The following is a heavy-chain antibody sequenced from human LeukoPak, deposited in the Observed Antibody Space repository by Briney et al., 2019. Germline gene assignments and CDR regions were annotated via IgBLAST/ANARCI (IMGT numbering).Heavy chain of an antibody. CDR3: AVPAASFDY. V-gene: IGHV3-30*01. CDR1: GFTFSSYA. Sequence: SSLRLSCAASGFTFSSYAMHWVRQAPGKGLEWVAVISYDGSNKYYADSVKGRFTISRDNSKNTLYLQMNSLRAEDTAVYYCAVPAASFDYWGQGTLVTVSS. D-gene: IGHD2-2*01. CDR2: ISYDGSNK. J-gene: IGHJ4*02.